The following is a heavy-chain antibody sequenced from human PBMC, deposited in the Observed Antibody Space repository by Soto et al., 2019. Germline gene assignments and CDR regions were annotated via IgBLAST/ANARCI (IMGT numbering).Heavy chain of an antibody. J-gene: IGHJ4*02. CDR3: ARGRCGEY. CDR2: ISAHNDNT. CDR1: GYAFTTYG. D-gene: IGHD3-10*01. Sequence: QVHLVQSGAEVKKPGASVKVSCKGSGYAFTTYGITWVRQAPGQGLEWMRWISAHNDNTNYAQKLQGRVTVTRDTSTSTAYMELRSLRSDDTVVYYCARGRCGEYWGQGALVTVSS. V-gene: IGHV1-18*01.